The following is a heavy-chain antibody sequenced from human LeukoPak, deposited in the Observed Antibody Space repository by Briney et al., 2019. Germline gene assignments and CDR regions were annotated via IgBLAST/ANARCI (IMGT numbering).Heavy chain of an antibody. CDR1: GGSISSYF. V-gene: IGHV4-4*07. J-gene: IGHJ5*02. CDR3: ARDFWSGYYAWFDP. Sequence: SETLSLTCTVSGGSISSYFWNWIRQPAGRGLERIGRIYTSGSTNYNPSLKSRVTMSVDTSKNQFSLKLSSVTAADTAVYYCARDFWSGYYAWFDPWGQGTLVTVSS. D-gene: IGHD3-3*01. CDR2: IYTSGST.